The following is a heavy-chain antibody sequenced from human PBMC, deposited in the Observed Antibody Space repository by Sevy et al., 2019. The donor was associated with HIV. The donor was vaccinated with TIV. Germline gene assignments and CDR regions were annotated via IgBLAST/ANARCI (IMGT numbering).Heavy chain of an antibody. CDR3: ARDARWGSDYSNYWEYGWFDP. J-gene: IGHJ5*02. CDR2: ISYDGSNK. D-gene: IGHD4-4*01. CDR1: GFTFSSYA. V-gene: IGHV3-30*04. Sequence: GGSLRLSCAASGFTFSSYAMHWVRQAPGKGLEWVAVISYDGSNKYYADSVKGRFTISRDNSKNKLYLQMNSLRAEDTAVYYCARDARWGSDYSNYWEYGWFDPWGQGTLVTVSS.